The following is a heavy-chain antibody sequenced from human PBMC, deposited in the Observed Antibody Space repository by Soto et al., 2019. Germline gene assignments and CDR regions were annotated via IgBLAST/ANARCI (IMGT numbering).Heavy chain of an antibody. CDR3: ARADRSAFDI. CDR1: GFTISNKH. J-gene: IGHJ3*02. V-gene: IGHV3-66*01. Sequence: EVQLVESGGGLVQRGGSLRLSCAASGFTISNKHMSWVRQAPGKGLEWVSTTYSGGSTYYADSVKGRFTISRDNYKNTLSLQLNSLRAEDTAVYYCARADRSAFDIWGQGTMVTVSS. CDR2: TYSGGST.